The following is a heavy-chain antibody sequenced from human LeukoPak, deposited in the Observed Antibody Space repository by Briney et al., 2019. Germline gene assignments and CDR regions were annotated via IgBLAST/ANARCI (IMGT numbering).Heavy chain of an antibody. Sequence: SETLSLTCTVSGGSISSYYWSWIRQPPGKGLEWIGYIYTSGSTNYNPSLKSRVTISVDTSKNQFSLKLSSVTAADTAVYYCARGAHDFWSGYYSWGYYYYYYMDVWGKGTTVTVSS. J-gene: IGHJ6*03. CDR2: IYTSGST. D-gene: IGHD3-3*01. CDR1: GGSISSYY. V-gene: IGHV4-4*09. CDR3: ARGAHDFWSGYYSWGYYYYYYMDV.